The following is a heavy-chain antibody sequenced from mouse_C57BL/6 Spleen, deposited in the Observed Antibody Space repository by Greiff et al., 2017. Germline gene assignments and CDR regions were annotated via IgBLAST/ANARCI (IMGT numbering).Heavy chain of an antibody. CDR2: IDPENGDT. V-gene: IGHV14-4*01. CDR1: GFNIKDDY. Sequence: EVQLQQSGAELVRPGASVKLSCTASGFNIKDDYMHWVKQRPEQGLEWIGWIDPENGDTEYASKFQGKATITADTSSHTAYLQLSSLTSEDTAVYYCTRRAWFAYWGQGTLVTVSA. CDR3: TRRAWFAY. J-gene: IGHJ3*01.